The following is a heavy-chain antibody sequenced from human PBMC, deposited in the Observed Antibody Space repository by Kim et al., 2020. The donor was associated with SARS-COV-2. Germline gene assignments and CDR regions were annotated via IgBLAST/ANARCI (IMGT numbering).Heavy chain of an antibody. CDR2: IYYSGST. D-gene: IGHD3-3*01. CDR1: GGSISSSSYY. V-gene: IGHV4-39*01. Sequence: SETLSLTCTVSGGSISSSSYYWGWIRQPPGKGLEWIGSIYYSGSTYYNPSLKSRVTISVDTSKNQFSLKLSSVTAADTAVYYCASRPYYDFWSGYSDYWGQGTLVTVSS. J-gene: IGHJ4*02. CDR3: ASRPYYDFWSGYSDY.